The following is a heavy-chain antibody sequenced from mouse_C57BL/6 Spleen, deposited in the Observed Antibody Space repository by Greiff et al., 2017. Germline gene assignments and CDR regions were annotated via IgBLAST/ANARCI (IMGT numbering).Heavy chain of an antibody. V-gene: IGHV1-64*01. J-gene: IGHJ2*01. Sequence: QVQLQQPGAELVKPGASVKLSCKASGYTFTSYWMHWVKQRPGQGLEWIGMIHPNSGSTNYNEKFKSKATLTVDKSSSTAYMQLSSLTSEDSAVYYCATLYYYGSSRYFDYWGQGTTLTVSS. CDR3: ATLYYYGSSRYFDY. D-gene: IGHD1-1*01. CDR2: IHPNSGST. CDR1: GYTFTSYW.